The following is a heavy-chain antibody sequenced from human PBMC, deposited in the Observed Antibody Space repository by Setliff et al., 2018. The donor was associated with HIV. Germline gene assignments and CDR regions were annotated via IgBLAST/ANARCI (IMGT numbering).Heavy chain of an antibody. J-gene: IGHJ6*02. D-gene: IGHD3-3*01. CDR1: GDSVTSGGFF. CDR2: MFYSGTT. CDR3: ARITIFVPGNPCFYGMDV. V-gene: IGHV4-31*03. Sequence: PSETLSLTCSVSGDSVTSGGFFWSWIRQRPEKGLEWIGHMFYSGTTYYSPSLKSRVRISRDTSENQFSLKLTSVTAADTAVYYCARITIFVPGNPCFYGMDVWGQGTTVTVSS.